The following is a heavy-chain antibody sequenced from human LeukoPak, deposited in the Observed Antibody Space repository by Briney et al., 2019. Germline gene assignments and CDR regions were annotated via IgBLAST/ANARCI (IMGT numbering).Heavy chain of an antibody. CDR3: AREPTGIIL. CDR2: ISSTSAYI. Sequence: GGSLRLSCAASGFTFSSYSMNWVRQTPGKGLEWVSSISSTSAYIYYADSVKGRFTISRDNAKNSLYLQMNSLRVEDTAMYYCAREPTGIILWGQGTLVTVSS. D-gene: IGHD5-18*01. J-gene: IGHJ4*02. V-gene: IGHV3-21*01. CDR1: GFTFSSYS.